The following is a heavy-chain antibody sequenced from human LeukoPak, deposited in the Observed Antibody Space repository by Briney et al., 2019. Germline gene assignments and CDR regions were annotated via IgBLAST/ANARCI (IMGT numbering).Heavy chain of an antibody. CDR2: IYSSGST. CDR3: ARKDGDY. V-gene: IGHV4-4*07. Sequence: SETLSLTCTVSGASISAFHWTWFRQPAGKGLEWIGLIYSSGSTLFNPSLKSRVAMSVDLTKNQLSLKLTSVTAADTAMYYCARKDGDYWGRGTLVTVSS. CDR1: GASISAFH. J-gene: IGHJ4*02.